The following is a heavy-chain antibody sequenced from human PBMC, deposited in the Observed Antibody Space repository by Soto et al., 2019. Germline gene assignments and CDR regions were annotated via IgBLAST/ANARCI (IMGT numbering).Heavy chain of an antibody. D-gene: IGHD2-15*01. V-gene: IGHV3-30-3*01. CDR3: ARDLGIGGTIGY. CDR1: GFTFSSYA. J-gene: IGHJ4*02. CDR2: ISYDGSNK. Sequence: QVQLVESGGGVVQPGRSLRLSCAASGFTFSSYAMHWVRQAPGKGLEWVAVISYDGSNKYYADSVKGRFTISRDNSKNTLYLQMSSLRAEDTAVYYCARDLGIGGTIGYWGQGTLVTVSS.